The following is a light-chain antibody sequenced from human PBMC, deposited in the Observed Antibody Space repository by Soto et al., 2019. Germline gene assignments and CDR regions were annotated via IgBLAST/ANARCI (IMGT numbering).Light chain of an antibody. CDR1: QSVSSSY. Sequence: EIVLTQSPGTLSLSPGEGATLSCRASQSVSSSYLAWYQQKPGQAPRLLIYAASSRATGIPDRFSGGGSGTDFTLTISRLEPEDFAVYYCQQHDNSPWTFGQGTKVEIK. J-gene: IGKJ1*01. CDR2: AAS. V-gene: IGKV3-20*01. CDR3: QQHDNSPWT.